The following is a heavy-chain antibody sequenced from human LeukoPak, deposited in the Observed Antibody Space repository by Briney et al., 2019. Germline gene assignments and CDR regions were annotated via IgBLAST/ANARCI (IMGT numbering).Heavy chain of an antibody. CDR2: MNAGGTI. D-gene: IGHD3-3*01. CDR3: ARNKSWGDAGYYYYMDV. CDR1: GGSISSYY. V-gene: IGHV4-4*07. J-gene: IGHJ6*03. Sequence: SETLSLTCTVSGGSISSYYWSWTRQSAGKGLEWIGRMNAGGTINYNPSLKSRVTMSVDTSKNQFSLKLTSVTAADAAVYYCARNKSWGDAGYYYYMDVWGKGTTVTVSS.